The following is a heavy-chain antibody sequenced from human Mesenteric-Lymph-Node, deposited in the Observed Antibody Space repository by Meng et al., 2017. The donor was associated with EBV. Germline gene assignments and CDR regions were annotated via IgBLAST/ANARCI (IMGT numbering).Heavy chain of an antibody. CDR2: ISYSCSS. Sequence: QWQLQELGQGLGKPSTTLAASGVVSGAPLKGGVYHSWTWIRQCPGKGLEWIGYISYSCSSYYNPSLRSRRSISADTSRTQFSLKLSSVTAADTAVYYCARRGKVGAGYWGQGTLVTVSS. V-gene: IGHV4-31*11. D-gene: IGHD1-26*01. CDR3: ARRGKVGAGY. CDR1: GAPLKGGVYH. J-gene: IGHJ4*02.